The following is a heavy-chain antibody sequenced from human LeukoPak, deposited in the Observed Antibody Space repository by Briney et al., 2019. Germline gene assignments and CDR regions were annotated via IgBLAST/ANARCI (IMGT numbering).Heavy chain of an antibody. CDR1: GGTFSSYA. Sequence: SVKVSCKASGGTFSSYAISWVRQAPGQGLEWMGGIIPIFGTANYAQKFQGRVTITADESTSTAYMELSSLRSEDTAVYYCARDKAARGLHWFDPWGQGTLVTVSS. D-gene: IGHD2-15*01. J-gene: IGHJ5*02. CDR3: ARDKAARGLHWFDP. CDR2: IIPIFGTA. V-gene: IGHV1-69*13.